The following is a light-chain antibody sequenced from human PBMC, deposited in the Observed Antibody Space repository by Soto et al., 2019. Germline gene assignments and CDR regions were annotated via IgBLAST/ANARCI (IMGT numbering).Light chain of an antibody. CDR3: QQSSAFPLT. CDR1: QGINNW. Sequence: DIQMTQSPSSVSASVGDRVTITCRASQGINNWLAWYQQKPGKAPELLIYAVSYLQSGVPSRFSGSGSGTDFTLTISRLQPEDFAPYFCQQSSAFPLTFGGGTKVEL. CDR2: AVS. J-gene: IGKJ4*01. V-gene: IGKV1-12*01.